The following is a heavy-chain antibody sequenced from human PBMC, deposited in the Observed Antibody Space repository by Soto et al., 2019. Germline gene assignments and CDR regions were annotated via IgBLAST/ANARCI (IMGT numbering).Heavy chain of an antibody. Sequence: SETLSLTCSVSGGSITSRSYFWGWIRQPPGKGLEWVATIYYSGSTYYNPSLKSRVTISVDTSKNQFSLRLSSVTAADTAVYYCARRVYSGSGRDYFDYWGRGSLVTVSS. CDR2: IYYSGST. CDR1: GGSITSRSYF. J-gene: IGHJ4*02. V-gene: IGHV4-39*01. D-gene: IGHD1-26*01. CDR3: ARRVYSGSGRDYFDY.